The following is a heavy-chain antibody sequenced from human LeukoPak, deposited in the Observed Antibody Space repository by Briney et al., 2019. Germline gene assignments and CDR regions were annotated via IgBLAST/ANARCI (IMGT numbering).Heavy chain of an antibody. D-gene: IGHD6-19*01. Sequence: GGSLRLSCAASGFTFSSYSMNWVRQAPGKGLEWVSYISSSSSTIYYADSVKGRFTISRDNAKNSLYLQMNSLRAENTAVYYCARDRYSSGWPYYFDHWGQGTLVTVSS. CDR3: ARDRYSSGWPYYFDH. CDR2: ISSSSSTI. V-gene: IGHV3-48*01. CDR1: GFTFSSYS. J-gene: IGHJ4*02.